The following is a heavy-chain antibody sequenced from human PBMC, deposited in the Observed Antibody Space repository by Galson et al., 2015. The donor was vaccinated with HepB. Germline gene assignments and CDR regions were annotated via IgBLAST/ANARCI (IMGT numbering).Heavy chain of an antibody. CDR3: TTLHGDYLQDGY. D-gene: IGHD4-17*01. CDR1: GFTFSSYA. V-gene: IGHV3-15*01. Sequence: SLRLSCAASGFTFSSYAMSWVRQAPGKGLEWVGRIKSKTDGGTTDYAAPVKGRFTISRDDSKNTLYLQMNSLKTEDTAVYYCTTLHGDYLQDGYWGQGTLVTVSS. CDR2: IKSKTDGGTT. J-gene: IGHJ4*02.